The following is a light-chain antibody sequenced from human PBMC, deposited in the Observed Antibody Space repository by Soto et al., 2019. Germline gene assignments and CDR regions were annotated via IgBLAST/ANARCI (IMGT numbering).Light chain of an antibody. CDR3: QQYDTWHLWT. J-gene: IGKJ1*01. V-gene: IGKV3-15*01. Sequence: IVLTQSPATLSVSPGEKATLSCRASQSVSSNLAWYQQKPGQAPRLLMYGASTRATAIPARFSGSGSGTEFTLNSTRLQAEDIAVYDCQQYDTWHLWTFGQGTKVEI. CDR1: QSVSSN. CDR2: GAS.